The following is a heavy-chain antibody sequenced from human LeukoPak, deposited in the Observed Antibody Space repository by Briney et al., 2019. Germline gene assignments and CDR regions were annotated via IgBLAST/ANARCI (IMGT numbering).Heavy chain of an antibody. J-gene: IGHJ4*02. Sequence: AGGSLRLSCAASGFTFSSYAMSWVRQAPGKGLEWVSAISGSGGSTYYADSVKGRLTISRDNSKNTLYLQMNSLRAEDTAVYYCAKGPLSVFGVVNLVAYDYWGQGTLVTVSS. CDR2: ISGSGGST. CDR1: GFTFSSYA. D-gene: IGHD3-3*01. V-gene: IGHV3-23*01. CDR3: AKGPLSVFGVVNLVAYDY.